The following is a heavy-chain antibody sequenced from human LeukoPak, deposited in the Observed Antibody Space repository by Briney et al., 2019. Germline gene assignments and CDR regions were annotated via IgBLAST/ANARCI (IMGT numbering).Heavy chain of an antibody. V-gene: IGHV3-7*01. CDR1: GFTLSNSW. Sequence: GGSLRLSCAGSGFTLSNSWMGWVRQAPGKGLEWVANINPSGSDKYYVDSAEGRFTVSKDNAKNSVYLQMTSLRAEDTAVYYCARDSSGYQWGQGTLVTVSS. J-gene: IGHJ4*02. CDR3: ARDSSGYQ. D-gene: IGHD3-22*01. CDR2: INPSGSDK.